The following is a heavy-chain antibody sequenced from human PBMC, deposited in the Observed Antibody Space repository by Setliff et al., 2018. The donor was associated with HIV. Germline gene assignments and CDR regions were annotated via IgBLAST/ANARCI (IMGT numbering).Heavy chain of an antibody. CDR2: ISHSGST. CDR3: ARVLGRYYDSSGRPGFQH. Sequence: PSETLSLTCAVYGGSFSGYFCIWVRQPPGEGLEWIGEISHSGSTNYNPSLKSRVTMSIDTSKNQFSLKLSSVTAADTAVYYCARVLGRYYDSSGRPGFQHWGQGTLVTVSS. J-gene: IGHJ1*01. V-gene: IGHV4-34*01. D-gene: IGHD3-22*01. CDR1: GGSFSGYF.